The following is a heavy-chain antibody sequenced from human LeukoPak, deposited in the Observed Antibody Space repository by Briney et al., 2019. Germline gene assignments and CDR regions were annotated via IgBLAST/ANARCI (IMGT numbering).Heavy chain of an antibody. D-gene: IGHD4-23*01. CDR3: AKTEYGGNGGYFDL. J-gene: IGHJ2*01. CDR2: ISWNSGSI. V-gene: IGHV3-9*03. Sequence: GGSLRLSCAASGFTFDDYAMHWVRQAPGKGLEWVAGISWNSGSIGYAESVKGRFTISRDNAKNSLYLQMNSLRAEDMALYYCAKTEYGGNGGYFDLWGRGTLVTVSS. CDR1: GFTFDDYA.